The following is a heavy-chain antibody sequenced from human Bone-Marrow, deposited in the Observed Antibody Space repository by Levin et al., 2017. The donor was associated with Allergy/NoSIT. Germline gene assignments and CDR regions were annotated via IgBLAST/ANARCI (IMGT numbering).Heavy chain of an antibody. D-gene: IGHD2-21*01. CDR3: ARLSPNNDYDDGGIWGGGGETFDY. Sequence: SETLSLTCTVSGGSISGSPYFWGWIRRPPGNGLEWIGSIFYSGSTFYNPSLKSRVTVSVDTSKNQFSLKLNSVTAADTAIYYCARLSPNNDYDDGGIWGGGGETFDYWGQGTLVTVSS. CDR1: GGSISGSPYF. V-gene: IGHV4-39*01. CDR2: IFYSGST. J-gene: IGHJ4*02.